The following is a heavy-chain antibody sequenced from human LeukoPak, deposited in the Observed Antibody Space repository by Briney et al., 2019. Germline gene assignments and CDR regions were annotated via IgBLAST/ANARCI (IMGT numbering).Heavy chain of an antibody. D-gene: IGHD5-18*01. CDR1: GFTFSSYA. CDR2: ISYDGSNK. CDR3: AREGPHVDTASPGDY. Sequence: GRSLRLSCAASGFTFSSYAMHWVRQAPGKGLEWVAVISYDGSNKYYADSVKGRFTISRDNSKNTPYLQMNSLRAEDTAVYYCAREGPHVDTASPGDYWGQGTLVTVSS. V-gene: IGHV3-30-3*01. J-gene: IGHJ4*02.